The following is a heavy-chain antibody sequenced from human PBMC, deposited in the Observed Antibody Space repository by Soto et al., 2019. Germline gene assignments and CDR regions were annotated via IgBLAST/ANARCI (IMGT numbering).Heavy chain of an antibody. CDR3: ARDSAIVVGYYYYGMDV. CDR2: INPNSGGT. D-gene: IGHD2-15*01. V-gene: IGHV1-2*02. CDR1: GYTFTGYY. Sequence: ASVKVSCKASGYTFTGYYMHWVRQAPGQGLEWMGWINPNSGGTNYAQKFQGRVTMTRDTSISTAYMELRRLRSDDTAVYYCARDSAIVVGYYYYGMDVWGQGTTFTVSS. J-gene: IGHJ6*02.